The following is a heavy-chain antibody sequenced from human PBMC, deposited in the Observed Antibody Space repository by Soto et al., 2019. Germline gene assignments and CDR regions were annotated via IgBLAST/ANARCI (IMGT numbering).Heavy chain of an antibody. V-gene: IGHV3-30*04. D-gene: IGHD3-16*01. CDR1: GFTFSFYA. J-gene: IGHJ4*02. CDR2: ISYNGRNK. CDR3: ARQAKIGDRSQFYFDS. Sequence: QVQLVESGGDVVQPGRSLRLSCAASGFTFSFYAMHWVRQAPGKGLEWGAVISYNGRNKHYVDSVKGRFTISRDNSQDTLYLQMDSLRPDDTAVYYCARQAKIGDRSQFYFDSWGQGTLVTVSS.